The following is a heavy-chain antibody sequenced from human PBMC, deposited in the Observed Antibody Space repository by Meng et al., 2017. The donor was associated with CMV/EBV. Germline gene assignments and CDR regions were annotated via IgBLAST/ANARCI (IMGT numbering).Heavy chain of an antibody. V-gene: IGHV3-15*01. Sequence: SGCTFSIAWMSWVRQAPGKGLEWVGRIKSKTDGGTTDYAAPVKGRFTISRGDSKNTLYLKMNSLKTEDTAVYYCTTVVPAAMDFDYWGQGTLVTVSS. CDR2: IKSKTDGGTT. CDR3: TTVVPAAMDFDY. D-gene: IGHD2-2*01. J-gene: IGHJ4*02. CDR1: GCTFSIAW.